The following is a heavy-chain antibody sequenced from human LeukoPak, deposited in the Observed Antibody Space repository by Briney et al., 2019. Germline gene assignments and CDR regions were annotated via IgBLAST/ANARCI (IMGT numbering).Heavy chain of an antibody. V-gene: IGHV3-20*04. CDR1: GFTFEDNG. D-gene: IGHD3-10*01. Sequence: GGSLRLSCAASGFTFEDNGMSWVRQAPGKGLEWVSGLNWNGGSTGYADSVKGRFTISRDDARNSLYLQMNSLRTEDTALYYCATHSYYYGSGSYPHYLDYWGQGTLVTVSA. CDR3: ATHSYYYGSGSYPHYLDY. CDR2: LNWNGGST. J-gene: IGHJ4*02.